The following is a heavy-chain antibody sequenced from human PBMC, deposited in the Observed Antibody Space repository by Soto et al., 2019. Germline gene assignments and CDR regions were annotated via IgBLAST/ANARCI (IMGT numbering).Heavy chain of an antibody. D-gene: IGHD3-3*01. Sequence: PSETLSLTCTVSGGSISSGGYYWSWIRQRPVKGLEWIGYIYYSGSTYYNPSLKSRVTISVDTSKNQFSLKLSSVTAADTAVYYCATGLGYYDFWSGSTSGWFDPWGQGTLVTVTS. CDR1: GGSISSGGYY. J-gene: IGHJ5*02. CDR3: ATGLGYYDFWSGSTSGWFDP. CDR2: IYYSGST. V-gene: IGHV4-31*03.